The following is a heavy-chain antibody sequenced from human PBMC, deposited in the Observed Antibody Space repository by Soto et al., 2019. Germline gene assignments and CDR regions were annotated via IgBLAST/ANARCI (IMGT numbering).Heavy chain of an antibody. Sequence: QITLKESGPTLVKPTQTLTLTCIFSGFSFSADGVGVGWIRQPPGKALEWLALIYWDDDTRYSPSLKSRLTITKDTTKTQVVLTMTTTDPVDTATYYCAHAYGGTSWPNDAFDVWGQGTVVTVSS. V-gene: IGHV2-5*02. CDR2: IYWDDDT. D-gene: IGHD2-2*01. CDR3: AHAYGGTSWPNDAFDV. J-gene: IGHJ3*01. CDR1: GFSFSADGVG.